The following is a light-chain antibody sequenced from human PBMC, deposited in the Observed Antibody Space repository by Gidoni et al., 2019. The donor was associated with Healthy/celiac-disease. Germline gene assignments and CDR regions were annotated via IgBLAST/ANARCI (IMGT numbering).Light chain of an antibody. V-gene: IGKV3-20*01. Sequence: EIVFPQSPGTLSLSPGERATLSCRASQSVSSSYLAWYQQKPGQAPRLLIYGASSRATGIPDRFSGSGSGTDFTLTISRLEPEDFAVYYCQQYGSSPTFGQGTRLEIK. CDR3: QQYGSSPT. CDR1: QSVSSSY. CDR2: GAS. J-gene: IGKJ5*01.